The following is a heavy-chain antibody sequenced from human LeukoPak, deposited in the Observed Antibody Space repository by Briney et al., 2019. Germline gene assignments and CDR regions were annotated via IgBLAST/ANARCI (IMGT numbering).Heavy chain of an antibody. J-gene: IGHJ4*02. Sequence: PGGSLRLSCAASGFTFSSYSMNWVRQAPGKGLDWVSSISSSSSYVYYADSVKGRFTISRDNAKNSLFLQMNSLRAEDTAVYYCARDGNGYCSGGSCYACPDYWGQGTLVTVSS. CDR3: ARDGNGYCSGGSCYACPDY. CDR1: GFTFSSYS. D-gene: IGHD2-15*01. V-gene: IGHV3-21*01. CDR2: ISSSSSYV.